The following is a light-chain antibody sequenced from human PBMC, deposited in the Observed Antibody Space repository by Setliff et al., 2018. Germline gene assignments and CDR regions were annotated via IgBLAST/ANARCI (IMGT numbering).Light chain of an antibody. CDR1: SSDVGGYKY. J-gene: IGLJ1*01. Sequence: QSVLAQPASVSGSPGQSITISCTGTSSDVGGYKYVSWYQQHPGKAPKLMIYKVSNRPSGVSNRFSGSKSGNTASLTISGLQAEDEADYYCCSYTSSDTVVFGTGTKVTVL. CDR3: CSYTSSDTVV. CDR2: KVS. V-gene: IGLV2-14*01.